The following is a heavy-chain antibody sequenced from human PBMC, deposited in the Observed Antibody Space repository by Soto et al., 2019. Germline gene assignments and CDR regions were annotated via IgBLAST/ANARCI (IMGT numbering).Heavy chain of an antibody. J-gene: IGHJ6*02. Sequence: WGTLSLTCAVYGGSFSGYYWSWIRQPPGKGLEWIGEINHSGSTNYNPSLKRRVTISVDTSKNQFSLKLSSVTAADTAVYYCARSVRLYYDFWSGYYGRGNYYYGMDVWGQGTTLT. CDR2: INHSGST. CDR3: ARSVRLYYDFWSGYYGRGNYYYGMDV. D-gene: IGHD3-3*01. V-gene: IGHV4-34*01. CDR1: GGSFSGYY.